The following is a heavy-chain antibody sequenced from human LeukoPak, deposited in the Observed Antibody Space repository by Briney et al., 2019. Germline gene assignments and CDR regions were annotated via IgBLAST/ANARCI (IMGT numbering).Heavy chain of an antibody. V-gene: IGHV3-48*03. CDR3: ARIYCGGDCLDAAPLSDGFDL. Sequence: PGGSLRLSCAASGFTFSSYEMNWVRQAPGKGLEWVSYISTSGSRIFYADSVKGRFTTSRDNSKNTLYLQVNSLRAEDTAVYYCARIYCGGDCLDAAPLSDGFDLWGQGTMVTVSS. CDR2: ISTSGSRI. J-gene: IGHJ3*01. CDR1: GFTFSSYE. D-gene: IGHD2-21*02.